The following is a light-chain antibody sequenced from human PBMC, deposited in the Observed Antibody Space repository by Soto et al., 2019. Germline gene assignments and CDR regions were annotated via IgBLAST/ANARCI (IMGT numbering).Light chain of an antibody. CDR1: QSISTY. CDR2: KAS. Sequence: MAQSPSTLSASKGGRVTIACRASQSISTYLGWFQQKPGKAPKLLIYKASSLESGVPSRFSGSGSGTDFTLTISSLHPDDFATYYCQQYNSYSPTFGQGTKVDIK. V-gene: IGKV1-5*03. J-gene: IGKJ1*01. CDR3: QQYNSYSPT.